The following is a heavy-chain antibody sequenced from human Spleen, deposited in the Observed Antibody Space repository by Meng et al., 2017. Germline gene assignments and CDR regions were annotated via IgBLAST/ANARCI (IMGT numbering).Heavy chain of an antibody. CDR1: GYTFASYG. Sequence: QVHLLQSGAQGKKPGASVRGSCEASGYTFASYGISWLRQAPGEGLEWMGWFVNNVDTYSAQKFQGRVTMTTDTHTSTAFMELRSLRSDDTAVYYCARGTPGRSYSDYWGQGTLVTVSS. J-gene: IGHJ4*02. V-gene: IGHV1-18*01. CDR2: FVNNVDT. CDR3: ARGTPGRSYSDY. D-gene: IGHD3-10*01.